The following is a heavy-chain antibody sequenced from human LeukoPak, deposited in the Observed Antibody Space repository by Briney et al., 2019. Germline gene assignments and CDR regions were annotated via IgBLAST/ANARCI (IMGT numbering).Heavy chain of an antibody. Sequence: GASVTVSSKASGYTFTNHGVAWVRQAPGQGREWMGWISAYIGNTNYSQTLEGRLTMTTDTSTNTAYMELRSLRSDDTAVYYCARGGFQVERDFAFDIWGQGTMVTVSS. D-gene: IGHD1-1*01. CDR2: ISAYIGNT. CDR3: ARGGFQVERDFAFDI. V-gene: IGHV1-18*01. J-gene: IGHJ3*02. CDR1: GYTFTNHG.